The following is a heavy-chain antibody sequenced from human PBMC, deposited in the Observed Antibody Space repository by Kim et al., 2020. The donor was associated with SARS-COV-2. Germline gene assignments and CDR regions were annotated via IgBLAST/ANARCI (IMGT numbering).Heavy chain of an antibody. J-gene: IGHJ5*02. Sequence: SETLSLTCTVSGDSISSGGYYWSWIRQHPGRGLEWIGYIYYSGATYYNPSLKSRIIISVDTSKNQFSLKLRSATAADTAVYYCARVERGTFGVVIGWFDPWGQGTLAT. CDR3: ARVERGTFGVVIGWFDP. CDR2: IYYSGAT. D-gene: IGHD3-3*01. CDR1: GDSISSGGYY. V-gene: IGHV4-31*03.